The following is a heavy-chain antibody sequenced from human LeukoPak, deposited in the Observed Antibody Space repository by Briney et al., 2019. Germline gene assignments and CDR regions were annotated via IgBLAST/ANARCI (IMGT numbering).Heavy chain of an antibody. J-gene: IGHJ3*02. D-gene: IGHD3-10*01. V-gene: IGHV4-59*01. Sequence: SETLSLTCTVSGGSISSYYWSWIRQPPGKGLEWIGYIYYSGSTNYNPSLKSRVTISLDTSNNKVSLNLITVTAADTAVYYCARVLRPYWFGELRAFDIWGQGTMVTVSS. CDR2: IYYSGST. CDR1: GGSISSYY. CDR3: ARVLRPYWFGELRAFDI.